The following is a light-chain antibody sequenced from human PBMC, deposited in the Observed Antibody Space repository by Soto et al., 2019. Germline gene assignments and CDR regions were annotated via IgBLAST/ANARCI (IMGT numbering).Light chain of an antibody. CDR1: QSISSW. J-gene: IGKJ2*01. Sequence: DIQMTQSPSTLSASVGDRVTITCRVSQSISSWLAWFQQKPGKAPKLLIYKASSLESGVPSRFSGSGSGTEFTLTINSLQPDDFATYYCQQYDGYFYTFGQGTKLEIK. CDR2: KAS. V-gene: IGKV1-5*03. CDR3: QQYDGYFYT.